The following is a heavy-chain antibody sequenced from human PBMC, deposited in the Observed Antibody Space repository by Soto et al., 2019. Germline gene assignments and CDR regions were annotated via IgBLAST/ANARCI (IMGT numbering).Heavy chain of an antibody. CDR3: ARRPRPTSTSSFDSEGSWSDS. CDR2: INHSGGT. V-gene: IGHV4-34*01. CDR1: GSTFRGYF. Sequence: SETVPLTYAFYGSTFRGYFLRWIRLPPGEGLEWSGEINHSGGTDYSPSLKSRVTISVDTSKTQFSRKLSSVTAADTAVYYCARRPRPTSTSSFDSEGSWSDSSGQATLRTVS. D-gene: IGHD2-2*01. J-gene: IGHJ5*01.